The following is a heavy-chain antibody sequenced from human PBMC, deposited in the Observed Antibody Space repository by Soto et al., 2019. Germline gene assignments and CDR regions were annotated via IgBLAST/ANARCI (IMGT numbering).Heavy chain of an antibody. V-gene: IGHV4-34*01. CDR2: INDGGDI. D-gene: IGHD3-10*01. J-gene: IGHJ6*03. CDR3: ARGLILWFGELSRRGGYYYYMDV. CDR1: GGSFSGYQ. Sequence: QVQLQQWGAGLLKPSETLSLTCAVYGGSFSGYQWSWIRQTPGKGLEWIGGINDGGDINYHPSPEGRVTILGDSRTKQISLRLSSVAAADTAVYYCARGLILWFGELSRRGGYYYYMDVWGKGTPVTVSS.